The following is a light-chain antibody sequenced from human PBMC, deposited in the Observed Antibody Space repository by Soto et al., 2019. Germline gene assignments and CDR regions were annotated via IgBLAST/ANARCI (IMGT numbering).Light chain of an antibody. CDR3: QQYNSYSFT. J-gene: IGKJ4*01. CDR1: QSISSS. Sequence: DIQMTQSPSTLSASVGDRVTITCRASQSISSSLAWYQQKPGKAPNLLIYGASSLESGVPSRFSGSGSGTEFTLTIGSLQPGDFATYYCQQYNSYSFTFGGGTKVDIK. CDR2: GAS. V-gene: IGKV1-5*01.